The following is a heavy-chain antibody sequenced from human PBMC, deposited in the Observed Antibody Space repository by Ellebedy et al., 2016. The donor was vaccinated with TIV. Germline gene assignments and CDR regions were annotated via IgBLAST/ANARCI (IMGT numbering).Heavy chain of an antibody. Sequence: GESLKISXAASGFSVSSSSVTWVRQAPGKGLEWVSMTYSSGNTYYGDSVKGRFSISRDSSKNTLYLQMNSLRAEDTAVYYCATAIDEVSFDYWGQGTLVTVSS. CDR3: ATAIDEVSFDY. D-gene: IGHD1-14*01. V-gene: IGHV3-53*01. CDR2: TYSSGNT. CDR1: GFSVSSSS. J-gene: IGHJ4*02.